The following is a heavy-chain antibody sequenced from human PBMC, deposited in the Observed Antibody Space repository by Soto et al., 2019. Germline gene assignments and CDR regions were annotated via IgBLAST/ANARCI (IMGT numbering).Heavy chain of an antibody. V-gene: IGHV5-10-1*01. CDR3: ARQIYDSDTGPNFQYYFDS. D-gene: IGHD3-22*01. Sequence: GESLKLSCKGSGYSFAGYWITWVRQKPGKGLEWMGRIDPSDSQTYYSPSFRGHVTISVTKSITTVFLQWSSLRASDTAMYYCARQIYDSDTGPNFQYYFDSWGQGTPVTVSS. CDR1: GYSFAGYW. CDR2: IDPSDSQT. J-gene: IGHJ4*02.